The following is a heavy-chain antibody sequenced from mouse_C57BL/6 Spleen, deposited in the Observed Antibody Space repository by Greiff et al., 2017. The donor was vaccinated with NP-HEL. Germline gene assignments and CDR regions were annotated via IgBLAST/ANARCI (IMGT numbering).Heavy chain of an antibody. J-gene: IGHJ4*01. V-gene: IGHV5-6*01. CDR1: GFTFSSYG. CDR3: ARVITTVVEAFMDY. Sequence: EVHLVESGGDLVKPGGSLKLSCAASGFTFSSYGMSWVRQTPDKRLEWVATISSGGSYTYYPDSVKGRFTISRDNAKNTLYLQMSSLKSEDTAMYYCARVITTVVEAFMDYWGQGTSVTVSS. CDR2: ISSGGSYT. D-gene: IGHD1-1*01.